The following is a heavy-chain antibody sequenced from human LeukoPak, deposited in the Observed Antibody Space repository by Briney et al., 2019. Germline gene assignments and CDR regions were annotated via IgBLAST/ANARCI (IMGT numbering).Heavy chain of an antibody. CDR1: GGXFSSYA. J-gene: IGHJ6*02. V-gene: IGHV1-69*01. D-gene: IGHD3-10*01. Sequence: EASVKVSCKASGGXFSSYAISWVRQAPGQGLEWMGGIIPIFGTANYAQKFQGRVTITADESTSTAYMELSSLRSEDTAVYYCANREGGITMVRGAIIYYYYGMDVWGQGTTVTVSS. CDR3: ANREGGITMVRGAIIYYYYGMDV. CDR2: IIPIFGTA.